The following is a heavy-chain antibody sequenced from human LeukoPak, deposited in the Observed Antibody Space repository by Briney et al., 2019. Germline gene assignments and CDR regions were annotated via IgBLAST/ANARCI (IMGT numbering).Heavy chain of an antibody. Sequence: PGGSLRLSCAASGFTFSNAWMSWVRQAPGKGLEWVGRIKSKTDGGTTDYAAPVKGRFTISRDDSKNTLYLQMSSLKTEDTAVYYCTTVFAVTPYFDYWGQGTLVTVSS. CDR1: GFTFSNAW. D-gene: IGHD4-17*01. V-gene: IGHV3-15*01. CDR3: TTVFAVTPYFDY. J-gene: IGHJ4*02. CDR2: IKSKTDGGTT.